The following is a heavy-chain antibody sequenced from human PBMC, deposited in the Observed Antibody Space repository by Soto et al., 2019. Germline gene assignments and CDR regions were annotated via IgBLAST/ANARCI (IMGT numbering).Heavy chain of an antibody. CDR3: ARREGASSWFAP. CDR2: ISGSGSMK. Sequence: QVQLVESGGGLVKPGGSLRLSCVASGFTFSDYYLSWIRQAPGKGLECVAYISGSGSMKYYADSVKGRFTISRDNANNSLYLQMNSLRAEDTAVFYCARREGASSWFAPWGQGTLVTVSS. V-gene: IGHV3-11*01. CDR1: GFTFSDYY. J-gene: IGHJ5*02.